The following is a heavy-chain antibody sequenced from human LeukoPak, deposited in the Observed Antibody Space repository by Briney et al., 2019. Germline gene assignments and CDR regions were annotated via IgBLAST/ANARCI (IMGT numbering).Heavy chain of an antibody. CDR1: GGSISSGGYY. CDR2: IYYSGST. Sequence: SETLSLTCTVSGGSISSGGYYWSWIRQHPGKGLEWIGYIYYSGSTYYNPSLKSRVTISVDTSKNQFSLKLSSVTAADTAVYYCARGLVFFSGTAPGGLYFDYWGQGTLVTVSS. V-gene: IGHV4-31*03. CDR3: ARGLVFFSGTAPGGLYFDY. D-gene: IGHD3-10*01. J-gene: IGHJ4*02.